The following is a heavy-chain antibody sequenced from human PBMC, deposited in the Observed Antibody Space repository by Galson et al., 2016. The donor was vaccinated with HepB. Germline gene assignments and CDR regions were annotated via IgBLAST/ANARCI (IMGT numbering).Heavy chain of an antibody. J-gene: IGHJ4*02. CDR2: IKSNSNGGTT. CDR1: GFTFSNAW. V-gene: IGHV3-15*01. D-gene: IGHD1-7*01. Sequence: SLRLSCAASGFTFSNAWMTWVRQAPGKGLEWVGRIKSNSNGGTTDYAAPVKGRFTISRDDSKNTLYLQMKSLKTEDTAVYFCTTGGWTYNNWGQGTLVTVSS. CDR3: TTGGWTYNN.